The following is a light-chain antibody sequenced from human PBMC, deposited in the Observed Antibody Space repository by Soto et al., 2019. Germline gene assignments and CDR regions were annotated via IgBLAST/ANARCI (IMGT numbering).Light chain of an antibody. CDR1: QSVSSNY. J-gene: IGKJ4*01. CDR3: QQSGTSPPVA. Sequence: EIVLTQSPGTLSLSPGERATLSCRASQSVSSNYLAWYQQKPGQAPRLLIYGASSRATGIPDRFSGSGSGTDFTLTISRLEPEDFAVYYCQQSGTSPPVAFGGGTKVDIK. V-gene: IGKV3-20*01. CDR2: GAS.